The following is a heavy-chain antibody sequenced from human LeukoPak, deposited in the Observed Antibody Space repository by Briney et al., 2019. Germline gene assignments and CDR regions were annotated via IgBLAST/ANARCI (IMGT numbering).Heavy chain of an antibody. J-gene: IGHJ4*02. V-gene: IGHV3-7*01. D-gene: IGHD1-26*01. CDR3: AREPTAVGL. Sequence: PGGSLRLSCAASGFTFSSYWMGWVRQAPGKGLEWVANLKQDGSEKYYADSVRGRFTISRDNAKNTLYLQMNSLRAEDTAVYFCAREPTAVGLWGQGTLVTVSS. CDR1: GFTFSSYW. CDR2: LKQDGSEK.